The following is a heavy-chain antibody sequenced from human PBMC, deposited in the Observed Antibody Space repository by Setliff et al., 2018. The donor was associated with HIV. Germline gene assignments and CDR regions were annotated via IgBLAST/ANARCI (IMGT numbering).Heavy chain of an antibody. V-gene: IGHV5-10-1*01. CDR1: GYSFTSHW. CDR3: VRYIGAAAGYIDH. Sequence: PGESLKISCKGSGYSFTSHWIGWVRQVPGKGLEWMGRIDPSDSYINYGPSFQGHVTISADKSTTTAYLDWASLKASDTAMYYCVRYIGAAAGYIDHWGQGTLVTVSS. J-gene: IGHJ4*02. CDR2: IDPSDSYI. D-gene: IGHD6-25*01.